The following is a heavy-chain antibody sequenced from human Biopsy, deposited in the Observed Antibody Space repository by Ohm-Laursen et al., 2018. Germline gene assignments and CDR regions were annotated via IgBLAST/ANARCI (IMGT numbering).Heavy chain of an antibody. J-gene: IGHJ6*02. CDR3: AKDLHNYGMDV. Sequence: SLRLSCAASGFTFSSYWMNWVRQVPGKGLVWVATINKDGSTLQYADSVRGRFTISRDNAKNTLHLQMNSLRADDTAIYYCAKDLHNYGMDVWGQGTTVTVSS. CDR2: INKDGSTL. V-gene: IGHV3-74*03. CDR1: GFTFSSYW.